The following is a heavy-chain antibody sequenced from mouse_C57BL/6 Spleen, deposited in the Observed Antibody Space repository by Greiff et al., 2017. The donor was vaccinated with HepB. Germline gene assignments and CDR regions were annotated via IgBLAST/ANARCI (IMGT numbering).Heavy chain of an antibody. Sequence: VQLQQSGPELVKPGASVKIPCTASGYTFTDYNMDWVKQSHGKSLEWIGYINPNNGGTIYDQKFKGKATLTVDKSSSTAYMELRSLTSEDTAVYYCAIRGYYGSIRFAYWGQGTMVTVSA. D-gene: IGHD1-1*01. CDR1: GYTFTDYN. CDR3: AIRGYYGSIRFAY. V-gene: IGHV1-18*01. J-gene: IGHJ3*01. CDR2: INPNNGGT.